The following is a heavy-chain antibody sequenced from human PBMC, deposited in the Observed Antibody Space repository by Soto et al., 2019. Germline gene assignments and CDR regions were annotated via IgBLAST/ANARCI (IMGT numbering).Heavy chain of an antibody. V-gene: IGHV3-23*01. CDR1: EFTFSSSA. CDR2: IRGRVGTT. CDR3: ANDFYGDYPDYFGS. Sequence: EVQLLESGGGLVQPGGSLRLSCAASEFTFSSSAMGWVRQGPGKGLEWVSGIRGRVGTTYYADSVEGRFTISRDNSKNTLYLQMNSLRAEDTAVYYCANDFYGDYPDYFGSWGQGTRVTVSS. D-gene: IGHD4-17*01. J-gene: IGHJ4*02.